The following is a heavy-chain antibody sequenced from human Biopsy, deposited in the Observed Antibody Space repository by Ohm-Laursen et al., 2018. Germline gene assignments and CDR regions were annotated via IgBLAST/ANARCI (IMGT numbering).Heavy chain of an antibody. CDR3: AADINVWNVNY. V-gene: IGHV1-24*01. CDR1: GYAVTEFS. Sequence: SVKVSCKVSGYAVTEFSMHWVRQAPGKGLEWMGGFAPENGRTIYAQKLQGRVTMTEDTSTDTAYMELSSLRSEDTAVYYCAADINVWNVNYWGQGTQVTVSS. CDR2: FAPENGRT. J-gene: IGHJ4*02. D-gene: IGHD1-1*01.